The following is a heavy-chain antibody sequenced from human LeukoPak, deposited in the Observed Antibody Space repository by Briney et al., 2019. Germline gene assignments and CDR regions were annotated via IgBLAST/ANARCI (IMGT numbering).Heavy chain of an antibody. V-gene: IGHV4-59*01. D-gene: IGHD3-9*01. Sequence: SETLSLTCTVSGGSISSYYWSWIRQPPGKGLEWIGYIYYSGSTNYNPSLKSRVTISVDTSKNQFSLKLSSVTAADTTVYYCARDLTGMDVWGQGTTVTVSS. CDR1: GGSISSYY. J-gene: IGHJ6*02. CDR2: IYYSGST. CDR3: ARDLTGMDV.